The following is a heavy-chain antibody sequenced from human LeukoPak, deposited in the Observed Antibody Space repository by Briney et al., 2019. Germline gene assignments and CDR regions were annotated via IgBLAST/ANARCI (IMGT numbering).Heavy chain of an antibody. Sequence: GASVKVSCKASGYTFTGYYMHWVRQAPGQGLEWMGRINPNSGGTNYAQKFQGRVTMTRDTSISTAYMELSSLRSEDTAVYYCASLVVAATEGSHYDYWGQGTLVTVSS. CDR3: ASLVVAATEGSHYDY. V-gene: IGHV1-2*06. D-gene: IGHD2-15*01. CDR1: GYTFTGYY. J-gene: IGHJ4*02. CDR2: INPNSGGT.